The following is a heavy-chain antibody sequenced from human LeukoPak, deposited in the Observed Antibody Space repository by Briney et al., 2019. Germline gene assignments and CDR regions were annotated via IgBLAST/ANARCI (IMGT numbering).Heavy chain of an antibody. V-gene: IGHV3-21*01. CDR2: ISSSSSYI. CDR1: GFTFSSYS. CDR3: ARDPDYYDSSGYSDDAFDI. J-gene: IGHJ3*02. D-gene: IGHD3-22*01. Sequence: GGSLRLSCAASGFTFSSYSMNWVRQAPGKGLEWVSSISSSSSYIYYADSVKGRFTISRDNAKNSLYLQMNSLRAEDTAVYYCARDPDYYDSSGYSDDAFDIWGQGTTVTVSS.